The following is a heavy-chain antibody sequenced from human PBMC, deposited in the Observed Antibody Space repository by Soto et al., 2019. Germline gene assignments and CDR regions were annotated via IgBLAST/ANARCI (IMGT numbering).Heavy chain of an antibody. CDR2: IYHSGST. CDR3: ARHHDP. Sequence: SETLSLTCAVSGDSISRSYWWSWVRQLPGKGLEWIGEIYHSGSTIYNPSLKSRVTISVDTSKNQFSLKLSSVTAADTAVYYCARHHDPWGQGTLVTVSS. V-gene: IGHV4-4*02. J-gene: IGHJ5*02. CDR1: GDSISRSYW.